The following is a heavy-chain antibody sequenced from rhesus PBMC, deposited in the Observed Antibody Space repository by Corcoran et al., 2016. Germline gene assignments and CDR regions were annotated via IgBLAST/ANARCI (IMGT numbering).Heavy chain of an antibody. V-gene: IGHV4-169*01. CDR3: ARTGSWNAPNY. CDR1: GGSISSSY. D-gene: IGHD6-25*01. CDR2: IYGSGSST. J-gene: IGHJ4*01. Sequence: QLQLQESGPGLVKPSETLSVTCAVSGGSISSSYWSWIRQAPGKGLEGIGYIYGSGSSTNYNPSLKSRVTLSVDTSKNRLSLKLSSVTAADTAVYYCARTGSWNAPNYWGQGVLVTVSS.